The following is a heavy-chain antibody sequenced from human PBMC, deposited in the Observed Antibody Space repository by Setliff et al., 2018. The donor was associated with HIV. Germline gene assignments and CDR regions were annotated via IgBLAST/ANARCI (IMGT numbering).Heavy chain of an antibody. CDR1: GGSISSGSYY. D-gene: IGHD3-9*01. V-gene: IGHV4-61*02. CDR2: IYVSGST. Sequence: SETLSLTCTVSGGSISSGSYYWSWIRQPAGEGLEWIGRIYVSGSTNHNPSLNSRVTMSLDTSKNQFSLKLSSVTAADTALYYCAREIQASLDPPYGYNYFDPWGQGILVTVSS. CDR3: AREIQASLDPPYGYNYFDP. J-gene: IGHJ5*02.